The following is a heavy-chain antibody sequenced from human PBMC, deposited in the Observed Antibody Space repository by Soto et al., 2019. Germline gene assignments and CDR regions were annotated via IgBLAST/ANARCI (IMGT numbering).Heavy chain of an antibody. CDR1: GFTFSASA. Sequence: EVQLVESGGGLVQPGGSLKVSCAASGFTFSASAIHWVRQVSGKGLEWVGRIRSKDDNYATAYAASVKGRFTISRDDSKNTAYLQMNSLKIEDTAVYFCAGGMTTSGNYFDYWGQGTLVTVSS. CDR2: IRSKDDNYAT. V-gene: IGHV3-73*02. CDR3: AGGMTTSGNYFDY. J-gene: IGHJ4*02.